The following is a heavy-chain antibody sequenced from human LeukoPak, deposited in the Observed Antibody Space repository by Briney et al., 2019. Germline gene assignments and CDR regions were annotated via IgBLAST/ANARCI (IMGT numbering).Heavy chain of an antibody. CDR1: GFTYDDYA. Sequence: PGGALRLSCAASGFTYDDYAMHWVLQAPGKVLEWVSGISWNSGSIGYADSVKGRFTISRDNAKNTLSLQMNSLRADDTAVYFCARGDRGGFDMWGQGTMVTVSS. CDR2: ISWNSGSI. D-gene: IGHD1-14*01. CDR3: ARGDRGGFDM. J-gene: IGHJ3*02. V-gene: IGHV3-9*01.